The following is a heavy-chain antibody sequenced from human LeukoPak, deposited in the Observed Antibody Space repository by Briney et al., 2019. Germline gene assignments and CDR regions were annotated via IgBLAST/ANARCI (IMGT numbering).Heavy chain of an antibody. CDR3: AREQGGSYGKFDY. CDR1: GGSINRRSYY. J-gene: IGHJ4*02. Sequence: ASETLSLTCTVSGGSINRRSYYWGWIRQPPGKGLEWIGYIYYSGSTNYNPSLKSRVTISVDTSKNQFSLKLSSVTAADTAVYYCAREQGGSYGKFDYWGQGTLVTVSS. CDR2: IYYSGST. V-gene: IGHV4-61*01. D-gene: IGHD5-18*01.